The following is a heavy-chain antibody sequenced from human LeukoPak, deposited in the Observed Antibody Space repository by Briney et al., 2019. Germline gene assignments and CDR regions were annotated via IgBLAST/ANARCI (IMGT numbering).Heavy chain of an antibody. V-gene: IGHV5-51*01. D-gene: IGHD6-19*01. Sequence: GESLKISCKGSGYSFTSYWIGWVRQMPGKGLEWMGIIYPGDSDTRYSPSFQGQVTISADKSISTAYLQWSSLKASDTAIYYCASPAKTITVAGNPPWPDAFDSWGQGTKVTVSS. J-gene: IGHJ3*02. CDR3: ASPAKTITVAGNPPWPDAFDS. CDR2: IYPGDSDT. CDR1: GYSFTSYW.